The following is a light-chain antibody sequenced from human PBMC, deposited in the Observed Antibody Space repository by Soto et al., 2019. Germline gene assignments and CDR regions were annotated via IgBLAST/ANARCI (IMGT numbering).Light chain of an antibody. CDR1: QSVRSH. V-gene: IGKV3-15*01. Sequence: EIVLTQSPATLSVSPGERVTLSCRASQSVRSHLGWYRQRPGQVPRLLIYDASSRATGIPARFSGTGSGTEFALTISSLQSEDFALYYCQQYNTWPFTFGGGTRVEIK. CDR2: DAS. J-gene: IGKJ4*01. CDR3: QQYNTWPFT.